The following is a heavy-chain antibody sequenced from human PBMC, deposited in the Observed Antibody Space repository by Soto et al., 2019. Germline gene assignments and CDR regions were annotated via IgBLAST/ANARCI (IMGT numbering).Heavy chain of an antibody. D-gene: IGHD5-18*01. CDR2: IYCSGST. CDR1: GGSISSSSYY. V-gene: IGHV4-39*01. Sequence: TSETLSLTCTVSGGSISSSSYYWGWIRQPPGKGLEWIGSIYCSGSTYYNPSLKSRVTISVDTSKNQFSLKLSSVTAADTAVYYCAWGAWIQLWDDAFDIWGQGTMVTVSS. J-gene: IGHJ3*02. CDR3: AWGAWIQLWDDAFDI.